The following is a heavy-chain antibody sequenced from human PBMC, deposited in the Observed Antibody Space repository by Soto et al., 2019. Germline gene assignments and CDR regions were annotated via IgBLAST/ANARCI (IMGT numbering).Heavy chain of an antibody. CDR1: GYTFGNND. CDR2: MNPNSGNT. V-gene: IGHV1-8*01. J-gene: IGHJ5*02. CDR3: ARMATSGTLNWFDP. Sequence: ASVKVSCKASGYTFGNNDISWVRQATGQGLEWMGWMNPNSGNTGYAQKFQGRVSMTRNTSITTAYLELSSLRSDDTAIYYCARMATSGTLNWFDPWGPGTLVTV.